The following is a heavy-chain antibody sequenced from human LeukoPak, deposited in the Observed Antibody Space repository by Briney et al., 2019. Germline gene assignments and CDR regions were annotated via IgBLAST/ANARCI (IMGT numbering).Heavy chain of an antibody. CDR1: GFTFSSYS. CDR3: AKVPQPDYYFDY. Sequence: GGSLRLSCAASGFTFSSYSMNWVRQAPGKGLEWVSSISGSGDRTIYADSVRGRLIISRDKSKNTLYLQMSSLRAEDTAVYYCAKVPQPDYYFDYWGQGSLVTVSS. CDR2: ISGSGDRT. J-gene: IGHJ4*02. V-gene: IGHV3-23*01.